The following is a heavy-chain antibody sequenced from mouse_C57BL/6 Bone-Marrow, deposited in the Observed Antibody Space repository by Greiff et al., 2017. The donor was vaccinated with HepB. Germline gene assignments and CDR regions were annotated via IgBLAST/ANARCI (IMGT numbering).Heavy chain of an antibody. V-gene: IGHV1-81*01. Sequence: QVQLKQSGAELARPGASVKLSCKASGYTFTSYGISWVKQRTGQGLEWIGEIYPRSGNTYYNEKLKGKATLTADKSSSTAYMELRSLTSEDSAVYFCARAGSTMITHYYAMDYWGQGTSVTVSS. CDR3: ARAGSTMITHYYAMDY. CDR2: IYPRSGNT. D-gene: IGHD2-4*01. CDR1: GYTFTSYG. J-gene: IGHJ4*01.